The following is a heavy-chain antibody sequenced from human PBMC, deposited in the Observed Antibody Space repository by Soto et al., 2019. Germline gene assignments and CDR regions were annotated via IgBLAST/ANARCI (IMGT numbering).Heavy chain of an antibody. J-gene: IGHJ6*02. CDR1: GVTFIDYW. D-gene: IGHD1-26*01. CDR2: IKQDGNEK. CDR3: ARDGTRMVGATAYYYYYGMDV. Sequence: PGGFLRLSCAVSGVTFIDYWMSWVRQAPGKGLEWVANIKQDGNEKYYVDSVKGRFTISRDNAKNSLYLQMNSLRAEDTAVYYCARDGTRMVGATAYYYYYGMDVWGQGTTVTVS. V-gene: IGHV3-7*01.